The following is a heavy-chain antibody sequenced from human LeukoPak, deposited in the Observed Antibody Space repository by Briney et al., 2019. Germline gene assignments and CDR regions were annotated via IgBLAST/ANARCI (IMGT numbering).Heavy chain of an antibody. J-gene: IGHJ4*02. CDR1: GFTFSSYS. CDR3: ARAPHPGGTFDY. D-gene: IGHD3-16*01. CDR2: ISSSSSYI. V-gene: IGHV3-21*01. Sequence: GGSLRLSCAASGFTFSSYSMNWVRQAPGKGLEWVSSISSSSSYIYYADSVKGRFTISRDNAKNSLYLQMNSLRAEDTAVYYCARAPHPGGTFDYWGQGTLVTVSS.